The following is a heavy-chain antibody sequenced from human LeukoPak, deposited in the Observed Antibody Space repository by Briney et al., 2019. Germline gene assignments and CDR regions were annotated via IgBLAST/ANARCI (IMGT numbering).Heavy chain of an antibody. J-gene: IGHJ6*02. Sequence: PSETLSLTCTVSGGSISSGSYYWSWIRQHPGKGLEWIGYIYYSGSTYYNPSLKSRVTISVDTSKNQFSLKVNSVIAADTAVYYCARDPPAGGGYSYGYESRNYGMDVWGQGTTVTVSS. CDR2: IYYSGST. CDR1: GGSISSGSYY. D-gene: IGHD5-18*01. CDR3: ARDPPAGGGYSYGYESRNYGMDV. V-gene: IGHV4-31*03.